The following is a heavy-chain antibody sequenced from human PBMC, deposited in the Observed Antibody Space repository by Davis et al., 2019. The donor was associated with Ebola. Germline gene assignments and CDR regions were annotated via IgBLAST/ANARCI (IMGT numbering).Heavy chain of an antibody. D-gene: IGHD4-17*01. CDR2: IIPILGIA. CDR1: GGTFSSYA. J-gene: IGHJ4*02. Sequence: SVQVSCKASGGTFSSYAISWVRQPPGQGLEWMGRIIPILGIANYAQKFQGRVTITADKSTSTAYMELSSLRSEDTAVYYCARDLGMTTVTTGDYWGQGTLVTVSS. V-gene: IGHV1-69*04. CDR3: ARDLGMTTVTTGDY.